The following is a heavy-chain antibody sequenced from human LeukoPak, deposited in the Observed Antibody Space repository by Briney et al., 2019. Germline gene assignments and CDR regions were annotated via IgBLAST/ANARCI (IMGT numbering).Heavy chain of an antibody. J-gene: IGHJ6*02. V-gene: IGHV3-21*01. CDR1: GFPFSSYA. D-gene: IGHD2-8*02. Sequence: GGSLRLSCAASGFPFSSYAMYWVRQAPGKGLEWVSSISSSSSYIYYADSVKGRFTISRDNAKNSLYLQMNSLRAEDTAVYYCARVLFYYYGMDVWGQGTTVTVSS. CDR2: ISSSSSYI. CDR3: ARVLFYYYGMDV.